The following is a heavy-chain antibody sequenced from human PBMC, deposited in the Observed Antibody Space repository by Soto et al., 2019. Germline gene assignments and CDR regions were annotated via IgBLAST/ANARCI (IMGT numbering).Heavy chain of an antibody. CDR3: ARSARIAAAGTQWFDP. CDR2: ISAYNGNT. V-gene: IGHV1-18*01. CDR1: GYTFTSYG. D-gene: IGHD6-13*01. Sequence: ASGKVSCNASGYTFTSYGISWVRQAPGQGLEWMGWISAYNGNTNYAQKLQGRVTMTTDTSTSTAYMELRSLRSDDTAVYYCARSARIAAAGTQWFDPWGQGTLVTVSS. J-gene: IGHJ5*02.